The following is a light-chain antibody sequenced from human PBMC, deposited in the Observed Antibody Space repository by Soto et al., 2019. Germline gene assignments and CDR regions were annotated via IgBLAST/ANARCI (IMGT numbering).Light chain of an antibody. CDR3: QQYGSSLLT. Sequence: EIVLTQSPGTLSLSPGERATLSCRASQSVSGSFLAWYQQKPGQAPRLLIYNTSSRATGIPDRFSGSGSGTDFTLTISRLEIEDFAVYYCQQYGSSLLTFGGGTKVDIK. CDR2: NTS. V-gene: IGKV3-20*01. CDR1: QSVSGSF. J-gene: IGKJ4*01.